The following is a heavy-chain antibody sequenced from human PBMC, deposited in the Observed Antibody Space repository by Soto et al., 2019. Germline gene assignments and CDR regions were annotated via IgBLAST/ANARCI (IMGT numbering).Heavy chain of an antibody. CDR3: AKCGTGSILSAPQDY. V-gene: IGHV3-23*01. J-gene: IGHJ4*02. Sequence: QAGGSLRLSCAASGFTFSSYAMSWVRQAPGKGLEWVSAISGSGGSTYYADSVKGRFTISRDNSKNTLYLQMNSLRAEDTAVYYCAKCGTGSILSAPQDYWGQGTLVTVSS. CDR2: ISGSGGST. D-gene: IGHD2-21*01. CDR1: GFTFSSYA.